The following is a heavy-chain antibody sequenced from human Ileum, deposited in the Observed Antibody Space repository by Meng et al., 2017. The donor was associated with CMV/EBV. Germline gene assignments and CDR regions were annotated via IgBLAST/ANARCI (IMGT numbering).Heavy chain of an antibody. Sequence: TFRTDWMSWVRQARGKGLEWVAHIKSKIDSGKKDHAAPVRGGFAISRDDAKNTLYLQMNSLKTEDIAVYFCTTDGNRAYTRSSGDYWGQGTLVTVSS. CDR2: IKSKIDSGKK. J-gene: IGHJ4*02. CDR1: TFRTDW. V-gene: IGHV3-15*01. CDR3: TTDGNRAYTRSSGDY. D-gene: IGHD6-6*01.